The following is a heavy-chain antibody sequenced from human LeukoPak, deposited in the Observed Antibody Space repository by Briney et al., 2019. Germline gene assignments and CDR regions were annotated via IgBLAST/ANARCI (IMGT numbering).Heavy chain of an antibody. D-gene: IGHD3-22*01. Sequence: SETLSLTCAVYGGSFSGYYGSWIRQPPGKGLEWIGEINHSGSTNYNPSLKSRVTISVDTSKNQFSLKLSSVTAADTAVYYCARGYPQIVVVMADAFDIWGQGTMVTVSS. V-gene: IGHV4-34*01. CDR2: INHSGST. CDR3: ARGYPQIVVVMADAFDI. CDR1: GGSFSGYY. J-gene: IGHJ3*02.